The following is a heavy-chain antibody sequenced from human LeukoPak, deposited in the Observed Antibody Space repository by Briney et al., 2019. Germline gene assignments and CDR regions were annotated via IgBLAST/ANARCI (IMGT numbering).Heavy chain of an antibody. Sequence: ASLKVSCKASGYTFTGYYIHWVRQAPGQGLEWMGWFNPNNGGTNYAQKFQGRVTMTRDTSISTAFMELSRLTSDDTAVYYCAKHGPNVFDFWGQGTLVTVSS. V-gene: IGHV1-2*02. D-gene: IGHD3-16*01. CDR1: GYTFTGYY. CDR3: AKHGPNVFDF. J-gene: IGHJ4*02. CDR2: FNPNNGGT.